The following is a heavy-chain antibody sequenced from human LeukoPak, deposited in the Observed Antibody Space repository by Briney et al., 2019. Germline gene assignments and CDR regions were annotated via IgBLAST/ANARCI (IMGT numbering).Heavy chain of an antibody. CDR3: ARAPYSSSFSYYGMDV. J-gene: IGHJ6*02. CDR1: GGSISSYY. V-gene: IGHV4-59*01. D-gene: IGHD6-13*01. CDR2: IYYSGST. Sequence: SETLSLTCTVSGGSISSYYWSWIRQPPGRGLEWIGYIYYSGSTNYNPSLKSRVTISVDTSKNQFSLKLSSVTAADTAVYYCARAPYSSSFSYYGMDVWGQGTTVTVSS.